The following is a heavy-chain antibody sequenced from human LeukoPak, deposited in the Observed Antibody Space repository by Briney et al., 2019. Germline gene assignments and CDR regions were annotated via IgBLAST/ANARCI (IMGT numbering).Heavy chain of an antibody. CDR1: GGSISSGSYY. CDR3: VRGSTLRHYQY. CDR2: IYYSGST. D-gene: IGHD3-16*01. J-gene: IGHJ4*02. V-gene: IGHV4-39*01. Sequence: SETLSLTCTVSGGSISSGSYYWGWIRQPPGKGLEWIGSIYYSGSTYYNPSLKSRVTVSVDTSKNQFSLNLSSVTAADTAVYYYVRGSTLRHYQYWGQGTLVTVSS.